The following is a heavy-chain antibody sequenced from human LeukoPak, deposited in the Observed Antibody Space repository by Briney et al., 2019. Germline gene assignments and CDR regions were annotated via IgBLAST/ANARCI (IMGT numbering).Heavy chain of an antibody. CDR3: ARVWRYCSGGTCYSDY. D-gene: IGHD2-15*01. Sequence: GGSLRLSCAASGFTFSSYWMSWVRQAPGKGLEWVANIKQDGSEKYYVDSVKGRLTISRDNAKNSLYLQMNSLRAEDTAVYYCARVWRYCSGGTCYSDYWGQGTLVTVSS. CDR2: IKQDGSEK. CDR1: GFTFSSYW. V-gene: IGHV3-7*01. J-gene: IGHJ4*02.